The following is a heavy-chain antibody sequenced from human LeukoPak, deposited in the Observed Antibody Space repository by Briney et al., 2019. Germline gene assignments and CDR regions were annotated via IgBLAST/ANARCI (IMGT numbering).Heavy chain of an antibody. Sequence: GGSLRLSCAASGFTFSSYWMSWVRQAPGKGLEWVANIKQDGSEKYYVDSVKGRFTISRDNAKNSLYLQMNSLRAEDTAVYYCARDTTSIFGVVIYYFDYWGQGTLVTVSS. CDR1: GFTFSSYW. CDR3: ARDTTSIFGVVIYYFDY. V-gene: IGHV3-7*03. D-gene: IGHD3-3*01. J-gene: IGHJ4*02. CDR2: IKQDGSEK.